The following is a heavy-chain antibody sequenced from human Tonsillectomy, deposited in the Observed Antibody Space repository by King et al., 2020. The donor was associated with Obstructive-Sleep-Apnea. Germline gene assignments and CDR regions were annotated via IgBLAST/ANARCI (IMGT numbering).Heavy chain of an antibody. CDR3: ARLLYGANKDCFDY. Sequence: LQLQESGPGLVKPSETLSLTCTVSGGSISSSNYYWGWIRQPPGKGLEWIGAISNSGSTYYNPSLKSRITISLDTSRNQFSLKLNSMTAADTAVYYCARLLYGANKDCFDYWGQGTLVTVSS. CDR2: ISNSGST. CDR1: GGSISSSNYY. V-gene: IGHV4-39*07. J-gene: IGHJ4*02. D-gene: IGHD4-23*01.